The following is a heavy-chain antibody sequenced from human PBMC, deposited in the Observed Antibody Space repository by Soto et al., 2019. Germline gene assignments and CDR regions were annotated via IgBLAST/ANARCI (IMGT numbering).Heavy chain of an antibody. D-gene: IGHD3-22*01. Sequence: SVKVSCRASGGTFSSYAISWVRQAPGQGLEWMGGIIPIFGTANYAQKFQGRVTITADKSTSTAYMELSSLRSEDTAVYYCARDRSYYDSSGYYRGYGMDVWGQGTTVTVSS. CDR1: GGTFSSYA. V-gene: IGHV1-69*06. J-gene: IGHJ6*02. CDR2: IIPIFGTA. CDR3: ARDRSYYDSSGYYRGYGMDV.